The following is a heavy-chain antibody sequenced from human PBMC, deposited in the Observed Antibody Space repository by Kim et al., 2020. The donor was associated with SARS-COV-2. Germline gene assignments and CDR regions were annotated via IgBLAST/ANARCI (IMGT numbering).Heavy chain of an antibody. J-gene: IGHJ4*02. CDR2: ISGSGDTT. CDR3: ANPRQPDY. V-gene: IGHV3-23*01. CDR1: GFTFSNYG. Sequence: GGSLRLSCVASGFTFSNYGMSWVRQAPGKGLEWVSGISGSGDTTTYADSVKGRFTISRDNSRNTLYLQMSSLRAEDTAIYYCANPRQPDYWGQGTLVNGS. D-gene: IGHD6-13*01.